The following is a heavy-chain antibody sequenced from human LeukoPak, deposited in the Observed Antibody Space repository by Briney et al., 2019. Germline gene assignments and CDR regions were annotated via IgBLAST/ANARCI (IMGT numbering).Heavy chain of an antibody. CDR2: ISGSGGST. V-gene: IGHV3-23*01. D-gene: IGHD3-10*01. CDR1: GFTFSSYA. CDR3: ARAMVRGVIIDYYYYYMDV. Sequence: GGSLRLSCAASGFTFSSYAMSWVRQAPGKGLEWVSAISGSGGSTYYADSVRGRFTISRDNSKNTLYLQMNSPRAEDTAVYYCARAMVRGVIIDYYYYYMDVWGKGTTVTVSS. J-gene: IGHJ6*03.